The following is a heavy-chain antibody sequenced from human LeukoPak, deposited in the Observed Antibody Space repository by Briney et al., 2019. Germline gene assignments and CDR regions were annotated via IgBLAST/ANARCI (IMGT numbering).Heavy chain of an antibody. CDR2: TNPNSGT. J-gene: IGHJ5*02. D-gene: IGHD3-22*01. CDR1: GYTFSGYY. Sequence: ASVKLSCKSSGYTFSGYYIHWVRQGPGQGLEWMGWTNPNSGTNYAQNFQGRVTMTRDTSISTAYMELSSLRPDDTAVYFCARGSRNYYDSSAFYPNWFDPWGQGTLVTVSS. CDR3: ARGSRNYYDSSAFYPNWFDP. V-gene: IGHV1-2*02.